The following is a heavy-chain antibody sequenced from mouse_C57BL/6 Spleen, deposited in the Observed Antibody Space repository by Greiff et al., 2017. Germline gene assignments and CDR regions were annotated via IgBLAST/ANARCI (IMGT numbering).Heavy chain of an antibody. CDR1: GYAFTNYL. Sequence: VQLQQSGAELVRPGTSVKVSCKASGYAFTNYLIEWVKQRSGQGLEWIGVINPGSGGTNYNEKFKGKATLTADKSSSTAYMQLSSLTSEDSAVYFCARTDVYAMDYWGQGTSVTVSS. J-gene: IGHJ4*01. CDR2: INPGSGGT. CDR3: ARTDVYAMDY. V-gene: IGHV1-54*01.